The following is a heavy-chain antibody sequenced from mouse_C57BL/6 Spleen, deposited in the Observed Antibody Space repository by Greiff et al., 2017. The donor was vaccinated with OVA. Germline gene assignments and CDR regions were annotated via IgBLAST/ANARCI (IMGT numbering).Heavy chain of an antibody. CDR1: GYTFTDYY. CDR2: INPNNGGT. V-gene: IGHV1-26*01. J-gene: IGHJ2*01. D-gene: IGHD4-1*01. CDR3: ARSNWDEGYFDY. Sequence: EVQLQQSGPELVKPGASVKISCKASGYTFTDYYMNWVKQSHGKSLEWIGDINPNNGGTSYNQKFKGKATLTVDKSSSTAYMELRSLTSEDSAVDYCARSNWDEGYFDYWGQGTTLTVSS.